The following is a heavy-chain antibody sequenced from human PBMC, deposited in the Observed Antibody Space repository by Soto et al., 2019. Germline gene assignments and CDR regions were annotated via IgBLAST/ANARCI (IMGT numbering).Heavy chain of an antibody. CDR1: GFTFTSYG. D-gene: IGHD2-21*02. CDR3: ARDVGRDSYDLFAY. V-gene: IGHV3-23*01. CDR2: IRGDGGEA. J-gene: IGHJ4*02. Sequence: GGSLRLSCTASGFTFTSYGMGWVRQAPGKGLQWVSTIRGDGGEAHYTDSVKGRFSISRDNSKNTVYLQMDSLRAEDTAMYFCARDVGRDSYDLFAYWGQGTQVTVSS.